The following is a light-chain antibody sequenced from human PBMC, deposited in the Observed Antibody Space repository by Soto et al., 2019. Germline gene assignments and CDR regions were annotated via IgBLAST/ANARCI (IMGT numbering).Light chain of an antibody. CDR3: QHFNKWPHMPA. CDR1: QAVGSN. J-gene: IGKJ4*01. Sequence: IVLTQSPATLSVSPGERATLSCRASQAVGSNLAWYQQRPGQAPRLLIYDASTRATGIPHRFSGGGSGTDFTLTISSLQSADFAVYYCQHFNKWPHMPAFGGGTKLAIK. V-gene: IGKV3-15*01. CDR2: DAS.